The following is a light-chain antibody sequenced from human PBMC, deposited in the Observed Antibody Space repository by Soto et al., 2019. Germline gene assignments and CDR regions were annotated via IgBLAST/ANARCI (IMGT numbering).Light chain of an antibody. Sequence: EIVLTQSPATLSLSPGESATLSCRASQSVSSYLAWYQQKPGQAPRLLIYDASNRATGIPARFSGSGSGTDFTLTISSLEPEDFAVYYCQQRSNWHRTFGQGTKVEIK. CDR2: DAS. V-gene: IGKV3-11*01. J-gene: IGKJ1*01. CDR1: QSVSSY. CDR3: QQRSNWHRT.